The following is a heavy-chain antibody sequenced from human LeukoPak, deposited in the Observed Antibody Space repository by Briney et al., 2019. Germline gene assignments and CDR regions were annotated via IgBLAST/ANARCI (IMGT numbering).Heavy chain of an antibody. CDR2: INQDGTEK. V-gene: IGHV3-7*01. CDR3: ARDTPVSAGYFDY. Sequence: PGGSLRLSCVASGFTFSSHWMTWVRQAPGKGLEWVATINQDGTEKYYVDSVNGRFTISRDNAKKSLYLQMNSLRAEDTAVCYCARDTPVSAGYFDYWGRGILVTVSS. D-gene: IGHD2-21*02. CDR1: GFTFSSHW. J-gene: IGHJ4*02.